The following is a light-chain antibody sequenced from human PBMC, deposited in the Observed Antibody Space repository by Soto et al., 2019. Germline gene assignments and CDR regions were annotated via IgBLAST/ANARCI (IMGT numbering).Light chain of an antibody. Sequence: QSVLTQPASVSGSPGQSITFSCTGSSSDVGAYDFVSWYRQHPGKAPKLLLYDVNKRPSGVSYRFSGSKSGNTASLSISGLQAEDEADYYCASYSTSSLRVIFGGGTKLTVL. V-gene: IGLV2-14*01. CDR3: ASYSTSSLRVI. CDR1: SSDVGAYDF. J-gene: IGLJ2*01. CDR2: DVN.